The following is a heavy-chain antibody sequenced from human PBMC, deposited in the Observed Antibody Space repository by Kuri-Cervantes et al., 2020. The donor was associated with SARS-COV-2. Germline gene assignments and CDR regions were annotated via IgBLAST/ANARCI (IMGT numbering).Heavy chain of an antibody. J-gene: IGHJ6*02. CDR3: ARTSPSNNGMDC. CDR2: IYYSGST. CDR1: RGSIDSSPYY. Sequence: SETLSLTCTVSRGSIDSSPYYWGWIRPPPGKGLEWIGYIYYSGSTNYNPSLKSRVTISVDTSKNQFSLKLSSVTAADTAVYYCARTSPSNNGMDCWGQGTTVTVSS. V-gene: IGHV4-61*05.